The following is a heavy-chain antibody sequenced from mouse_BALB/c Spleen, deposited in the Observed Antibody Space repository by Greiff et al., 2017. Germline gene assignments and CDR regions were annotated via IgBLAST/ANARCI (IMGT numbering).Heavy chain of an antibody. Sequence: QVQLQQSGAELARPGASVKLSCKASGYTFTSYWMQWVKQRPGQGLEWIGAIYPGDGDTRYTQKFKGKATLTADKSSSTAYMQLSSLASEDSAVYYCAREGYWYFDVWGAGTTVTVSS. CDR1: GYTFTSYW. J-gene: IGHJ1*01. V-gene: IGHV1-87*01. CDR2: IYPGDGDT. CDR3: AREGYWYFDV.